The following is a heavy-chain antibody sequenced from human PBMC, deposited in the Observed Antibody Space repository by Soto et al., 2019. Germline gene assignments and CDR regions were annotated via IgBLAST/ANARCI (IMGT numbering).Heavy chain of an antibody. J-gene: IGHJ4*02. V-gene: IGHV3-30-3*01. Sequence: PGGSLRLSCGASGFTFSSYAMHWVRQAPGKGLEWVAVISYDGSNKYYADSVKGRFTISRDNSKNTLYLQMNSLRAEDTAVYYCARSGEVGIAAAGPHFDYWGQGTLVTVSS. CDR3: ARSGEVGIAAAGPHFDY. D-gene: IGHD6-13*01. CDR2: ISYDGSNK. CDR1: GFTFSSYA.